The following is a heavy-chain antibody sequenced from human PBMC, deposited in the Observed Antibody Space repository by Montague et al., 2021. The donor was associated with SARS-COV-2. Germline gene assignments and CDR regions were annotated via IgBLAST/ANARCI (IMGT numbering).Heavy chain of an antibody. CDR3: ARPVSYYDILSSSTNWFDP. CDR2: INHSGST. Sequence: SETRSLTCAMYGGSFSDYHWSWIRQPPGKGLEWIGEINHSGSTNYNPSLKSRVTISIDTSKRQFSLKLSSVTAADTAVYYCARPVSYYDILSSSTNWFDPWGQGTLVTVSS. V-gene: IGHV4-34*01. J-gene: IGHJ5*02. D-gene: IGHD3-9*01. CDR1: GGSFSDYH.